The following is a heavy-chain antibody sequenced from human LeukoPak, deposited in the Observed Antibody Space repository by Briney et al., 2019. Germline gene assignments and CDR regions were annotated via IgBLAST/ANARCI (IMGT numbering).Heavy chain of an antibody. CDR1: GYTFTGYY. CDR3: ARDSTDSSGYYYTPALDY. V-gene: IGHV1-2*06. D-gene: IGHD3-22*01. Sequence: GASVKVSCKASGYTFTGYYMHWVRQAPGQGLEWMGRINPNSGGTNYAQKFQGRVTMTRDTSISTAYMELSRLRSDDTAVYYCARDSTDSSGYYYTPALDYWGQGTLVTVSS. CDR2: INPNSGGT. J-gene: IGHJ4*02.